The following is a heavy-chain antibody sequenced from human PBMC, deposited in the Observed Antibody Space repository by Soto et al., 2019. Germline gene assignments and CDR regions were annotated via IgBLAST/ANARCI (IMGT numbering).Heavy chain of an antibody. CDR1: GLSVSTNF. CDR2: IYSGGKT. J-gene: IGHJ6*02. CDR3: TRDAPGERPYYFYYYGMDV. V-gene: IGHV3-53*01. Sequence: QLVESGGGLIQPGESLKLSCAASGLSVSTNFMSWVRQAPGKGLEWLAVIYSGGKTFYADSVKGRFTISKDNSKNTLSLQMNSLRAEETAVYYCTRDAPGERPYYFYYYGMDVWGQGTTVTVSS.